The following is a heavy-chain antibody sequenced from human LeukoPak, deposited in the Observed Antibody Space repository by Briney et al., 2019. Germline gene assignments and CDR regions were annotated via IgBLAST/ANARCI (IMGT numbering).Heavy chain of an antibody. J-gene: IGHJ4*02. CDR1: GFTFDDYA. Sequence: GGSLRLSCAASGFTFDDYAMHWVRQAPGKGLEWVSGISWNSGSIGYADSVKGRFTISRDNAKNSLYLQMNSLRAEDTALYYCAKDIIGLGGYFDYWGQGTLVTVSS. CDR2: ISWNSGSI. V-gene: IGHV3-9*01. D-gene: IGHD3-16*01. CDR3: AKDIIGLGGYFDY.